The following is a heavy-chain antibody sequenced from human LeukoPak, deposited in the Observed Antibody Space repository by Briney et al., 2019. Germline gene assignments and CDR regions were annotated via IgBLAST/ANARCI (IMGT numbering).Heavy chain of an antibody. CDR1: GFTFSSYS. D-gene: IGHD3-16*01. CDR2: ISSSSSYI. V-gene: IGHV3-21*01. CDR3: ARDPLYTDAFDI. Sequence: GGSLRLSCAASGFTFSSYSMNWVRQALGMGLEWVSSISSSSSYIYYADSVKGRFTISRDNAKNSLYLQMNSLRAEDTAVYYCARDPLYTDAFDIWGQGTMVTVSS. J-gene: IGHJ3*02.